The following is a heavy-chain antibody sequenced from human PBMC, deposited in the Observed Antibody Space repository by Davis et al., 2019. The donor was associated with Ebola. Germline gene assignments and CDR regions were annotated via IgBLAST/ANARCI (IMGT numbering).Heavy chain of an antibody. Sequence: AASVKVSCKASGYTFTSYAMHWVRQAPGQRLEWMGWLNPNSGNTGYAQKFQGRVTMTRDTSISTAYMELSNLRSEDTAVYYCARGSTGWFDPWGQGILVTVSS. CDR1: GYTFTSYA. D-gene: IGHD2-2*01. CDR3: ARGSTGWFDP. CDR2: LNPNSGNT. J-gene: IGHJ5*02. V-gene: IGHV1-8*02.